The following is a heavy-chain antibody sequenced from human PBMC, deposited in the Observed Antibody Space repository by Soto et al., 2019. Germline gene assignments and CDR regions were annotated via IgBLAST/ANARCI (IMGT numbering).Heavy chain of an antibody. D-gene: IGHD3-9*01. CDR1: GGSVSSGSYY. CDR3: ATAPGRYYDILTGYRSSAFDI. Sequence: PSETLSLTCTVSGGSVSSGSYYWSWIRQPPGKGLEWIGYIYYSGSTNYNPSLKSRVTISVDTSKNQFSLKLSSVTAADTAVYYCATAPGRYYDILTGYRSSAFDIWGQGTMVTVSS. V-gene: IGHV4-61*01. J-gene: IGHJ3*02. CDR2: IYYSGST.